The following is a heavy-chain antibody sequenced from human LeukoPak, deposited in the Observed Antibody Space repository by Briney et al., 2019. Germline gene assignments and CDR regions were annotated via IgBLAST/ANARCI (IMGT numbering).Heavy chain of an antibody. D-gene: IGHD6-19*01. V-gene: IGHV4-38-2*02. J-gene: IGHJ4*02. CDR3: ARVSAHLSSGRLFDY. CDR2: IYHSGST. Sequence: SETLSLTCTVSGYSISSGYYWAWIRQPPGKGLEWIGSIYHSGSTYYNPSLNSRVTISVDTSKNQFSLKLSSVTAADTAVYYCARVSAHLSSGRLFDYWGQGTLVTVSS. CDR1: GYSISSGYY.